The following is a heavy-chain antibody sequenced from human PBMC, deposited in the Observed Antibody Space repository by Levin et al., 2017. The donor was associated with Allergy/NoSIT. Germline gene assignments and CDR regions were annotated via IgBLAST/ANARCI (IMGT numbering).Heavy chain of an antibody. V-gene: IGHV3-7*01. CDR3: ARDGVDAGIYFDY. CDR2: INQQGSEK. Sequence: HTGGSLRLSCAASGFTFSSHWMSWVRQAPGKGLEWVANINQQGSEKYYVDSMKGRLTVSRDNAKNSLYLQMNSLRAEDTAVYYCARDGVDAGIYFDYWGQGTLVTASS. CDR1: GFTFSSHW. J-gene: IGHJ4*02. D-gene: IGHD2-15*01.